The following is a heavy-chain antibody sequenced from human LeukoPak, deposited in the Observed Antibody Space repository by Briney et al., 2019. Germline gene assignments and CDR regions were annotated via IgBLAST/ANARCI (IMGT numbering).Heavy chain of an antibody. CDR2: MYHTGTS. CDR3: ATTRGYSTNDAFDI. Sequence: PSDTLSLTCSVSGASITTYYWNWLRQSPGKGLEWIGYMYHTGTSDYNPSLQSRVTISLDTPNNKVSLTLTSVTAADTAVYYCATTRGYSTNDAFDIWGQGTRVTVSS. CDR1: GASITTYY. V-gene: IGHV4-59*07. D-gene: IGHD5-18*01. J-gene: IGHJ3*02.